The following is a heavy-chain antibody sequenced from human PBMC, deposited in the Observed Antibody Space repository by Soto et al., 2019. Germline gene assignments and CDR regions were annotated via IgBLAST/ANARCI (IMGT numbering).Heavy chain of an antibody. J-gene: IGHJ5*02. CDR1: GFTFSSYA. D-gene: IGHD1-20*01. CDR2: ISGSGGSA. Sequence: PGGSLRLSCAAPGFTFSSYAMNWVRQAPGKGLEWVSGISGSGGSAYYADSVKGRFTISRDNSKNTLYLQMNSLRAEDTAVYYCAKDLTYNRVSWFDPWGQGTLVTVSS. CDR3: AKDLTYNRVSWFDP. V-gene: IGHV3-23*01.